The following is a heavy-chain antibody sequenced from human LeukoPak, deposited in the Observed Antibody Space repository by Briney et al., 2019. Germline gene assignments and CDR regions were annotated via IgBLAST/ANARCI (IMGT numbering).Heavy chain of an antibody. CDR2: IYYTGST. J-gene: IGHJ4*02. CDR3: ASTYRGGDCPLGTFGY. D-gene: IGHD2-21*02. Sequence: NPSETLSLTCTVSGGSISTSSFYWGWIRQPPGEGLEWIGSIYYTGSTYHNPSLKSRVTISVDTSKNQFSLKLSSVTAADTAVYYCASTYRGGDCPLGTFGYWGQGTLVTVSS. CDR1: GGSISTSSFY. V-gene: IGHV4-39*07.